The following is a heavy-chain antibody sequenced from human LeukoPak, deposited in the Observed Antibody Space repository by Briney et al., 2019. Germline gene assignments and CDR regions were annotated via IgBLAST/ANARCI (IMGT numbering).Heavy chain of an antibody. CDR3: ARVFSSSPYYFDY. D-gene: IGHD6-6*01. Sequence: GGSLRLSCAASGFTFSSYSMNWVRQAPGKGLEWVSSISSSSSYIYYTDSVRGRFTISRDNAKNSLYLQMNSLRAEDTAVYYCARVFSSSPYYFDYWGQGTLVTVSS. CDR1: GFTFSSYS. CDR2: ISSSSSYI. V-gene: IGHV3-21*01. J-gene: IGHJ4*02.